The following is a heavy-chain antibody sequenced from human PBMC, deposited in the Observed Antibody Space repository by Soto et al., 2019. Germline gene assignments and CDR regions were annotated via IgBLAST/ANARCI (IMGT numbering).Heavy chain of an antibody. CDR1: GFTFDDYA. CDR3: AKKDYGDYGLDY. D-gene: IGHD4-17*01. J-gene: IGHJ4*02. CDR2: ISWNSGSI. V-gene: IGHV3-9*01. Sequence: EVQLVESGGGLVQPGRSLRLSCAASGFTFDDYAMHWVRQAPGKGLEWVSGISWNSGSIGYADSVKGRFTISRDNAKNSLYLQMNSLRAEDTALYYCAKKDYGDYGLDYWGQGTLVTVSS.